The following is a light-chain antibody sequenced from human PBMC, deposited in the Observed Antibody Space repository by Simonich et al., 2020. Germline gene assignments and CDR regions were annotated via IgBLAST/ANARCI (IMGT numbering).Light chain of an antibody. CDR3: QSYDSSLSGWV. Sequence: QSVLTQPPSVSGAPGQRVTISCTGSSSNIGAGYDVHWYLQLPGTAPKLLIYGNSNRHSGVPDRFSGSKSGTSASLAITGLQAEDEADYYCQSYDSSLSGWVFGGGTKLTVL. V-gene: IGLV1-40*01. CDR2: GNS. J-gene: IGLJ3*02. CDR1: SSNIGAGYD.